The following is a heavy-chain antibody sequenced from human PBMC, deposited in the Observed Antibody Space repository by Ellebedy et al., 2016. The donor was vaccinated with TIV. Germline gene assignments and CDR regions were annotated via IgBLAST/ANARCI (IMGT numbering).Heavy chain of an antibody. CDR2: VNPDSSGT. Sequence: ASVKVSCKTSGYIFTAYYIHWVRQAPGQGLEWLGWVNPDSSGTDSAQKFQGRVTMTRDTSVSTASMELSRLTSDDTAVYYCARVRGAWVFDYWGQGTLVTVSS. CDR3: ARVRGAWVFDY. V-gene: IGHV1-2*02. CDR1: GYIFTAYY. J-gene: IGHJ4*02. D-gene: IGHD1-26*01.